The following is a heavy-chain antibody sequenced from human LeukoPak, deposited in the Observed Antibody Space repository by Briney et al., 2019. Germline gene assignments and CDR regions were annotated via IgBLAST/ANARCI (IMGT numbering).Heavy chain of an antibody. J-gene: IGHJ1*01. V-gene: IGHV1-2*02. CDR2: ITPDSGNT. CDR3: ARGGRILYSDFQH. CDR1: GYTFTGYY. D-gene: IGHD2-15*01. Sequence: ASVKVSCKASGYTFTGYYMHWVRQAPGQGFEWMGWITPDSGNTDYAQKFQGRLTITGDTSISTAYMELSRLKSDDTAVYYCARGGRILYSDFQHWGQGTLVTVSS.